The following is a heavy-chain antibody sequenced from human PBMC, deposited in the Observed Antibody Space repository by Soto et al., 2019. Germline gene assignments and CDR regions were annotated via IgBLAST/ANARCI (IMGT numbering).Heavy chain of an antibody. D-gene: IGHD3-10*01. Sequence: QVQLQESGPGLVKPSQTLSLTCTVSGGSISSGGYYWSWIRQHPGKGLEWIGYIYYSGSTYYNPSLKSRGTISVDTSKNQFSLKLSSVTAADTAVYYCARVPGKIPYYYYGMDVWGQGTTVTVSS. J-gene: IGHJ6*02. CDR1: GGSISSGGYY. CDR2: IYYSGST. V-gene: IGHV4-31*03. CDR3: ARVPGKIPYYYYGMDV.